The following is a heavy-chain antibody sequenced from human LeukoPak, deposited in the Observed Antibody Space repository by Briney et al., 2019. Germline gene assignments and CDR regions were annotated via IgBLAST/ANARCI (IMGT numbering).Heavy chain of an antibody. D-gene: IGHD1-14*01. CDR3: ARDPSNRYYTDV. Sequence: ASVKVSCKPSGYTFTTYYLHWVRQAPGQGLEWMGWINPKNGGTNYAQKFRGRVTMTRDTSINTACMELTGLTSDDTALYYCARDPSNRYYTDVWGIGTTVTVSS. CDR1: GYTFTTYY. CDR2: INPKNGGT. J-gene: IGHJ6*03. V-gene: IGHV1-2*02.